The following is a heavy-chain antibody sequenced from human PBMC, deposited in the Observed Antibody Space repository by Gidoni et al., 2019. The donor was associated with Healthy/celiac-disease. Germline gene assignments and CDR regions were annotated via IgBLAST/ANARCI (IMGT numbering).Heavy chain of an antibody. CDR3: ARFSRRIAVAGWVFDY. CDR1: GGSFSGYY. J-gene: IGHJ4*02. Sequence: QVQLQQWGAGLLKPSETLSLTCAVYGGSFSGYYWSWIRQPPGKGLEWIGEINHSGSTNYNPSLKSRVTISVDTSKNQFSLKLSSVTAADTAVYYCARFSRRIAVAGWVFDYWGQGTLVTVSS. CDR2: INHSGST. V-gene: IGHV4-34*01. D-gene: IGHD6-19*01.